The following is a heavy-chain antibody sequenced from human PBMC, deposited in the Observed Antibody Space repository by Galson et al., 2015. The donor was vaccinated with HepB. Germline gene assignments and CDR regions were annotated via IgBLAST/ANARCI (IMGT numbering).Heavy chain of an antibody. CDR3: ARDIGLS. D-gene: IGHD3-16*01. CDR1: GFTFSSYW. V-gene: IGHV3-7*01. CDR2: IKQDGSEK. Sequence: CAASGFTFSSYWMTWVRQAPGKGLEWVANIKQDGSEKHYVDSVKGRFTISRDNAENSLYLQMNSLRAEDTAVYYCARDIGLSWGQGTMVTVSS. J-gene: IGHJ3*01.